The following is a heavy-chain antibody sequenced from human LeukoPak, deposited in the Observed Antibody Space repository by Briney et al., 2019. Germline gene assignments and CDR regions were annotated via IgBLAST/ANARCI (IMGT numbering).Heavy chain of an antibody. CDR3: ARVRWELLRRYFDY. CDR1: GFTVSSNY. J-gene: IGHJ4*02. V-gene: IGHV3-66*01. CDR2: IYSGGST. D-gene: IGHD1-26*01. Sequence: GGSLRLSCAASGFTVSSNYMSWVRQAPGKGLEWVSVIYSGGSTYYADSVKGRFTISRDNSKNTLYLQMNSLRAEDTAVYYCARVRWELLRRYFDYWGQGTLVTVSS.